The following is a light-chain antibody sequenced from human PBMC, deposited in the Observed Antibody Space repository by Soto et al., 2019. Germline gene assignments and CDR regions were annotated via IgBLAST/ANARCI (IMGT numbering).Light chain of an antibody. Sequence: EIVMTQSPATLSVSPGERATLSCRASQSVSSSYFAWYQQKRGQAPRLLIFGASSRATGIPDGFSGSGSGTDFTLTISRLEPEDFAVYYCQQYGSSPLTFGGGTKVDI. J-gene: IGKJ4*01. CDR2: GAS. V-gene: IGKV3-20*01. CDR3: QQYGSSPLT. CDR1: QSVSSSY.